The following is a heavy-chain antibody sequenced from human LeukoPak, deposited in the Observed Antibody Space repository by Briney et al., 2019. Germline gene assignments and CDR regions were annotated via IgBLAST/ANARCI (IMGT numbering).Heavy chain of an antibody. Sequence: GGSLRLSCAASGLTFSSYSMNWVRQAPGKGLEWVSSISRSRSYIYYADSVKGRFTISRDNAKNSLYLQMNSLRAEDTAVYYCARDQAGIYYDSSGYDAFAIWGQGTMVTVSS. D-gene: IGHD3-22*01. CDR2: ISRSRSYI. CDR1: GLTFSSYS. CDR3: ARDQAGIYYDSSGYDAFAI. V-gene: IGHV3-21*01. J-gene: IGHJ3*02.